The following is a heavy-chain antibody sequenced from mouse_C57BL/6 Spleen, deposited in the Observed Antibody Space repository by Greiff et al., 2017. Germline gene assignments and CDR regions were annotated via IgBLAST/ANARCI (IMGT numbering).Heavy chain of an antibody. CDR3: ARQGYYGSSRVYFDY. J-gene: IGHJ2*01. D-gene: IGHD1-1*01. CDR1: GFTFSSYG. CDR2: ISSGGSYT. Sequence: EVMLVESGGDLVKPGGSLKLSCAASGFTFSSYGMSWVRQTPDKRLEWVATISSGGSYTYYPDSVKGRFTISRDNAKNTLYLQMSSLKSEDTAMYYCARQGYYGSSRVYFDYWGQGTTLTASS. V-gene: IGHV5-6*01.